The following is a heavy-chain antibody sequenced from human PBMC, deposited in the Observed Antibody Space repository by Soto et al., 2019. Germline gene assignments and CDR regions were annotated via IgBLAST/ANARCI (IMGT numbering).Heavy chain of an antibody. CDR2: ISWNSGSI. D-gene: IGHD3-16*01. V-gene: IGHV3-9*01. Sequence: GGSLRLSCAASGFTFDDYAMHWVRQAPGKGLEWVSGISWNSGSIGYADSVKGRFTISRDNAKNSLYLQMNSLRAEDTALYYCAKGPTYDAFDVWGQGTMVTVSS. J-gene: IGHJ3*01. CDR1: GFTFDDYA. CDR3: AKGPTYDAFDV.